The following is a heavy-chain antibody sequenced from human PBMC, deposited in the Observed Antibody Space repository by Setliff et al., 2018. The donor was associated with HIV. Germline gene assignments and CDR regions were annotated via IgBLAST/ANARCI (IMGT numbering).Heavy chain of an antibody. J-gene: IGHJ4*01. CDR1: GGSISSNNYY. D-gene: IGHD1-26*01. CDR2: IYYTGSA. CDR3: ASHLPPYSGNFDY. V-gene: IGHV4-39*01. Sequence: ASETLSLTCTVSGGSISSNNYYWGCIRQPPGKGLEWIGSIYYTGSANYNPSLKSRVTMSVDTSKNQISLKLSSVTAADTAVYYCASHLPPYSGNFDYWGHGTLVTVSS.